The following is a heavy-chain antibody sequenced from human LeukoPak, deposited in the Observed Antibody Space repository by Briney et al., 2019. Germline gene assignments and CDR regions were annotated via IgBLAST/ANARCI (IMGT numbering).Heavy chain of an antibody. Sequence: ASVKVSCKASGYMFTGYNIHWVRQAPGQGLEWMGWINPNSGGSNYAQKLQGRVTMTTDTSTSTAYMELRSLRSDDTAVYYCARVVLELSSDAFDIWGQGTMVTVSS. CDR2: INPNSGGS. D-gene: IGHD1-7*01. J-gene: IGHJ3*02. V-gene: IGHV1-2*02. CDR1: GYMFTGYN. CDR3: ARVVLELSSDAFDI.